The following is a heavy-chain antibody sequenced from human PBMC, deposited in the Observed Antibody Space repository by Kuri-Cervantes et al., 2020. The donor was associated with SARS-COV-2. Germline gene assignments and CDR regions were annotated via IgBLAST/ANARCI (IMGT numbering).Heavy chain of an antibody. D-gene: IGHD2-21*01. V-gene: IGHV3-30*18. CDR3: AKDRVGVQDF. Sequence: GESLKISCAASGFTVSSNYMSWVRQAPGKGLEWVAVISHDGKNKKCIASGKGRFTISRDNSQNTLYLHMKGLRSEDTAMYYCAKDRVGVQDFWGQGTLVTVSS. CDR1: GFTVSSNY. CDR2: ISHDGKNK. J-gene: IGHJ4*02.